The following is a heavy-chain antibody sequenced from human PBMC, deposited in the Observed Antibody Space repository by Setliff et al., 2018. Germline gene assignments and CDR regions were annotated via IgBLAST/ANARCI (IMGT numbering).Heavy chain of an antibody. Sequence: ETLSLSCAAPGFSFSGSAVYWVRQASVKGLEWIGRIRGRTDNYATAYAASVRGRFTISRDDSKNTAYLQMNSLKTEDTAVYYCTTYQPFDYWGQGTLVTVSS. D-gene: IGHD2-2*01. V-gene: IGHV3-73*01. J-gene: IGHJ4*02. CDR3: TTYQPFDY. CDR1: GFSFSGSA. CDR2: IRGRTDNYAT.